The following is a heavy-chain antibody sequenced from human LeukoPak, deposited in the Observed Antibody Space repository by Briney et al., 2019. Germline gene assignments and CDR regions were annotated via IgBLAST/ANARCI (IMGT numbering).Heavy chain of an antibody. V-gene: IGHV3-23*01. CDR3: ARACSGGSCYLAAFDF. D-gene: IGHD2-15*01. Sequence: GGSPRLSCAASGFTFSSYAMSWVRQAPGKGLEWVSAISSGGSTYYADSVKGRFTISRDNSKNTLYLQMSSLRAEDTAVYYCARACSGGSCYLAAFDFWGQGTMVTVSS. J-gene: IGHJ3*01. CDR2: ISSGGST. CDR1: GFTFSSYA.